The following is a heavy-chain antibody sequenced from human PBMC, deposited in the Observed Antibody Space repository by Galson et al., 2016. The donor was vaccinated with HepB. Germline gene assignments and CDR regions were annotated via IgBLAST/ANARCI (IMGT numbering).Heavy chain of an antibody. CDR1: GFTVSDNY. D-gene: IGHD5-18*01. Sequence: SLRLSCAASGFTVSDNYMTWVRQAPGKGLEWVSLIYSAGATYYADSVKGRFTTSRDNSKNTLFLQMNSLRAEDTAVYYCARGQRYSYLYGMDVWGQGTLVTVSS. J-gene: IGHJ6*02. CDR3: ARGQRYSYLYGMDV. CDR2: IYSAGAT. V-gene: IGHV3-53*01.